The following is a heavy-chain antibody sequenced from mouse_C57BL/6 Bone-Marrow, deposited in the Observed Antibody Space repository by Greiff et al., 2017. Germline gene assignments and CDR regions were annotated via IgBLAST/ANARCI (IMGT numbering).Heavy chain of an antibody. Sequence: QVQLQQSGPELVRPGASVTMSCKASGYTFTDYDMHWVKQTPVHGLEWIGAIYPDNGGTAYNQKFKGKAILTADKSSSTAYMALRSLTFEGSAVYYCTRDTTVVDWYFDVWGTGTTVTVAS. V-gene: IGHV1-15*01. J-gene: IGHJ1*03. D-gene: IGHD1-1*01. CDR2: IYPDNGGT. CDR1: GYTFTDYD. CDR3: TRDTTVVDWYFDV.